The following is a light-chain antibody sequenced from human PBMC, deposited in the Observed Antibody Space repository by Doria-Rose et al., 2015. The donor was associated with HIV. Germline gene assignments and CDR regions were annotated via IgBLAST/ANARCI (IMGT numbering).Light chain of an antibody. J-gene: IGLJ2*01. V-gene: IGLV2-23*01. CDR3: CSYASSSTLV. CDR2: EGT. Sequence: TGTSSDIGSYDLVSWYQQHPGKAPKLMIYEGTNRPSGVSIRFSGSKSGNTASLTISGLQAEDEADYYCCSYASSSTLVFGGGTKLTVL. CDR1: SSDIGSYDL.